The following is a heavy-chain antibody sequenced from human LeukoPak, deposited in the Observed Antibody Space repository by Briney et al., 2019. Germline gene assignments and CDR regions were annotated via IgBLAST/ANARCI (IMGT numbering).Heavy chain of an antibody. Sequence: ASVNVSCKASGYTFTGYYMHWVRQAPGQGLEWMGWINPNSGGTNYAQKFQGRVTMTRDTSISTAYMELSRLRSDDTAVYYCARTAPSGYSSGWFTSYYYYGMDVWGQGTTVTVSS. J-gene: IGHJ6*02. CDR2: INPNSGGT. CDR1: GYTFTGYY. CDR3: ARTAPSGYSSGWFTSYYYYGMDV. D-gene: IGHD6-19*01. V-gene: IGHV1-2*02.